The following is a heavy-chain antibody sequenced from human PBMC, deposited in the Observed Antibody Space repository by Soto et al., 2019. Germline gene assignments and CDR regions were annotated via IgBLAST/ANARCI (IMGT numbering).Heavy chain of an antibody. J-gene: IGHJ2*01. CDR2: IIPIFGTA. D-gene: IGHD1-20*01. CDR1: GGTFSSYA. Sequence: QVQLVQSVAEVKKPGSSVKVSCKASGGTFSSYAISWVRQAPGQGLEWMGGIIPIFGTANYAQKFQGRVTITADESTSTAYSELSSLRSEDTAVYYCASKPLTNWSLSYWYFELWCRGTLVTVSS. CDR3: ASKPLTNWSLSYWYFEL. V-gene: IGHV1-69*01.